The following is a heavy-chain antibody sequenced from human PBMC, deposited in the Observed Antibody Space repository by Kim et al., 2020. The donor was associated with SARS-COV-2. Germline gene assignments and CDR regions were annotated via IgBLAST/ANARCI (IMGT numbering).Heavy chain of an antibody. V-gene: IGHV3-30*04. CDR3: AYQNYYDTCRFYGSIDY. D-gene: IGHD3-22*01. Sequence: GGSLRLSCAASGFTFSGHAMYWVRQAPGKGLEWVAILSYDGSTKYYPDPAKGRFTFSRYNSKSTLFLQMHSLRPDDTAMYFCAYQNYYDTCRFYGSIDY. CDR2: LSYDGSTK. CDR1: GFTFSGHA. J-gene: IGHJ4*01.